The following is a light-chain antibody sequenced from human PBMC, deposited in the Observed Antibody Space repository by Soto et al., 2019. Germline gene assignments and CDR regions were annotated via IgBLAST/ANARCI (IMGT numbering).Light chain of an antibody. V-gene: IGLV1-44*01. CDR1: TSNIESHP. Sequence: QSVLTQPPSASGTPGQRLIISCSGSTSNIESHPVNWFQQVPGAAPRLLIKTNNQRPSGVPDRFSGSKSGASASLAISGLRSEDEGFYYCATCDDSRNGVFGSGTKLTVL. CDR3: ATCDDSRNGV. CDR2: TNN. J-gene: IGLJ1*01.